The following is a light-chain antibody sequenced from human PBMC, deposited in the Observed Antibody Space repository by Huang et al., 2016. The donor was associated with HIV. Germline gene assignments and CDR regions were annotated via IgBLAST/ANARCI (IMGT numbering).Light chain of an antibody. CDR1: QSLLHSDGDTY. CDR3: MQGTHLLT. V-gene: IGKV2-30*02. Sequence: DVVMTQSPRSLSVTLGQPASISCKSSQSLLHSDGDTYLNWFHQRPGQSPRRLIYKVSKRESGGPDRFSGIGSGTDFTLEISRVEPDDVGVYYCMQGTHLLTFGPGTTVDIK. CDR2: KVS. J-gene: IGKJ3*01.